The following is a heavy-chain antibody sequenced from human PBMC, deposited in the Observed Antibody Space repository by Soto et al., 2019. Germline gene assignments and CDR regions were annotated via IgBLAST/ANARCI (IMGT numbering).Heavy chain of an antibody. CDR2: VKRKSDGETT. CDR3: FAVSPFEY. Sequence: PGGSLRLSCAGSGFIFGDAWLSWVRQAPGKGLEWVGRVKRKSDGETTDYAALVTGRFTISRDDSKPTVYLQMNSLKIEDTGIYYCFAVSPFEYWGQGTTVPV. J-gene: IGHJ4*02. CDR1: GFIFGDAW. D-gene: IGHD2-21*01. V-gene: IGHV3-15*05.